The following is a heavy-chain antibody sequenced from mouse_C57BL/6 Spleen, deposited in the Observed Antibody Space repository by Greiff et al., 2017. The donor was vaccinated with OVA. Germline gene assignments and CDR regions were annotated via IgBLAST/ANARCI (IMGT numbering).Heavy chain of an antibody. CDR3: AKSNYDYYAMDY. Sequence: QVQLQQSGPELVKPGASVKISCKASGYAFSSSWMNWVKQRPGKGLEWIGRIYPGDGDTNYNGTFKGKATLTADKSSSTAYMQLSSLTSEDSAVYFCAKSNYDYYAMDYWGQGTSVTVSS. V-gene: IGHV1-82*01. D-gene: IGHD2-5*01. CDR1: GYAFSSSW. CDR2: IYPGDGDT. J-gene: IGHJ4*01.